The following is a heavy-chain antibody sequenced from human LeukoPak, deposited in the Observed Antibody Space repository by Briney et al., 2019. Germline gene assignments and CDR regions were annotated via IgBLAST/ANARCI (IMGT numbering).Heavy chain of an antibody. D-gene: IGHD6-19*01. CDR2: IYYTGDT. Sequence: SETLSLTCTVSGGSVSSSSYYWGWIRQPPGKGLEWIAYIYYTGDTNYSPSLKSRVAISIDTSKNQFSLKLTSVTAADTAVYFCAGMPVGGLRQFDSWGQGAQVTVSS. CDR1: GGSVSSSSYY. CDR3: AGMPVGGLRQFDS. V-gene: IGHV4-61*01. J-gene: IGHJ4*02.